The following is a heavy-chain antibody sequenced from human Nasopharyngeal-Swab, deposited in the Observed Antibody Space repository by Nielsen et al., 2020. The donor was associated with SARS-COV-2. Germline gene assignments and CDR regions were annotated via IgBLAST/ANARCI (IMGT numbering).Heavy chain of an antibody. Sequence: SETLSLTCTVSGGSVSSGSYYWSWIRQPPGKGLEWIGYIYYSGSTHYNPSLKSRVTISVDTSKNQFSLKLSSVTAADTAVYYCARVGAAAGRGENYYYYYGMDVWGQGTTVTVSS. J-gene: IGHJ6*02. CDR3: ARVGAAAGRGENYYYYYGMDV. D-gene: IGHD6-13*01. CDR1: GGSVSSGSYY. V-gene: IGHV4-61*01. CDR2: IYYSGST.